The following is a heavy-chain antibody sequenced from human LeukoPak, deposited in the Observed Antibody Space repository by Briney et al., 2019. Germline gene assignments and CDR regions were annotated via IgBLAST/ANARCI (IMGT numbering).Heavy chain of an antibody. CDR3: ARIFPGSWIDP. D-gene: IGHD2-21*01. J-gene: IGHJ5*02. CDR1: GGSISSYC. CDR2: IYTSGST. Sequence: SETLSLTCAVSGGSISSYCWIWIRQPAGKGLEWIGRIYTSGSTNYNPSLKSRVTMSVDTSKNQFSLKLSSVTAADTAVYYCARIFPGSWIDPWGQGTLVTVSS. V-gene: IGHV4-4*07.